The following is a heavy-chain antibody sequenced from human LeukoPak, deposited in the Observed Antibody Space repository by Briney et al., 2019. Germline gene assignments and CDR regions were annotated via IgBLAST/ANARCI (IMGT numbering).Heavy chain of an antibody. CDR1: GFTFSSYS. CDR2: IEFDGSHK. V-gene: IGHV3-30*18. D-gene: IGHD3-10*01. J-gene: IGHJ6*03. Sequence: PGGSLRLSCAASGFTFSSYSMNWVRQAPGKGLEWVALIEFDGSHKYYADSVKGRFNISRDNSKKSLYLQMDSLTTDDTAVYYCAKAFGTYYMDAWGKGTTVTISS. CDR3: AKAFGTYYMDA.